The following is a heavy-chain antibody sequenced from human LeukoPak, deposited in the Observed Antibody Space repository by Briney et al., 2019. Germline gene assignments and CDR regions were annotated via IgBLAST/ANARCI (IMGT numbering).Heavy chain of an antibody. Sequence: GASVKVSCKASGYTFTDYYLHWVRQAPGQGLEWMGWINPNSGGTNYAQKFHGRVTMTRDTSISTAYMELSRLRSDDTAVYYCARSITMVRGVIGFVDVWGKGTTVTVCS. V-gene: IGHV1-2*02. J-gene: IGHJ6*04. CDR2: INPNSGGT. CDR3: ARSITMVRGVIGFVDV. CDR1: GYTFTDYY. D-gene: IGHD3-10*01.